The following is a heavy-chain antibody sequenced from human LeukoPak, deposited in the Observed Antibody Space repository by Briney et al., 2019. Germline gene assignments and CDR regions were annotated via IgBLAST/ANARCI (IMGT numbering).Heavy chain of an antibody. V-gene: IGHV3-21*01. D-gene: IGHD6-13*01. CDR3: ARDTIAAAGTEP. CDR2: ISSSSGYI. J-gene: IGHJ5*02. Sequence: GGSLRLSCAASGFTFSTYSMNWVRQAPGKGLEWVSSISSSSGYIYYADSVKGRFTISRDNAKNSLYLQMNSLRAEDTAVYYCARDTIAAAGTEPWGQGTLVTVSS. CDR1: GFTFSTYS.